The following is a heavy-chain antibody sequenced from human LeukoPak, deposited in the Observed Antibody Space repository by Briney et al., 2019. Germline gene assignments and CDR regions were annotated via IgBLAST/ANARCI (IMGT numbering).Heavy chain of an antibody. J-gene: IGHJ3*02. CDR3: AKGGYGSGSYSGFDI. Sequence: QTGGSLRLSCAASGFTFSSYGMSWVRQAPGKGLEWVSAISGSGGSTYYADSVKGRFTISRDNSKNTLYLQMDSLRAEDTAIYYCAKGGYGSGSYSGFDIWGQGTMVTVSS. CDR2: ISGSGGST. D-gene: IGHD3-10*01. V-gene: IGHV3-23*01. CDR1: GFTFSSYG.